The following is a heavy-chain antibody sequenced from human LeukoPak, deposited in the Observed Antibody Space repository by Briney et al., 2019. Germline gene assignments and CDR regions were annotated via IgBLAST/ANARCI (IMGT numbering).Heavy chain of an antibody. D-gene: IGHD5-12*01. V-gene: IGHV3-23*01. Sequence: PGGSLRLSCTASGFSFRSFAMSWVRQAPGQGLEWVSSISGGGEDTYYADSVKGRFTISRDNSETTLYLQMNSLGAEDTAVYYCARDALYSGYEPPMSFDYWGQGTLVTVSS. J-gene: IGHJ4*02. CDR1: GFSFRSFA. CDR3: ARDALYSGYEPPMSFDY. CDR2: ISGGGEDT.